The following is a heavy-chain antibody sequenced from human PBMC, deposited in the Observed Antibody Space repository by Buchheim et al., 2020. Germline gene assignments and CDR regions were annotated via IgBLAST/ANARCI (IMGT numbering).Heavy chain of an antibody. J-gene: IGHJ4*02. CDR2: IKQDGSEK. V-gene: IGHV3-7*01. CDR1: GFTFSNSW. CDR3: CLLRRNGYVDY. Sequence: EVQLLESGGGLVQPGGSLRISCAATGFTFSNSWMSWVRQAPGKGLEWVANIKQDGSEKYYVDSVKGRFTIARDNGKNALFLQMNSLRAEDTAVYYCCLLRRNGYVDYWGQGTL. D-gene: IGHD1-1*01.